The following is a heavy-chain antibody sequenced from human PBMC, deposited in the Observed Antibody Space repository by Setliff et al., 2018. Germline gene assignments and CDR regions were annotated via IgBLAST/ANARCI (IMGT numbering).Heavy chain of an antibody. Sequence: PSETLSLTCAVSVYSISRDCHWGWIRQPPGKGLEWIGSIYYSGNTYYNASLKGRVTISGDTSKNQFSLKLTAVTAADTAIYYGARHRAVAGAYYFDFWGQGTLVTVSS. CDR3: ARHRAVAGAYYFDF. J-gene: IGHJ4*02. CDR1: VYSISRDCH. CDR2: IYYSGNT. D-gene: IGHD6-19*01. V-gene: IGHV4-38-2*01.